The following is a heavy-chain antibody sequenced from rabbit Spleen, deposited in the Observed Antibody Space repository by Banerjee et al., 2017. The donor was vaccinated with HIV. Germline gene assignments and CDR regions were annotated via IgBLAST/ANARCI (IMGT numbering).Heavy chain of an antibody. CDR2: IYTVFNT. Sequence: QSLEESGGDLVKPGASLTLTCTASGFSLSTSDYMCWVRQAPGKGLEWIACIYTVFNTYYATWAKGRFTISKTSTTVDLKMNSLTAADTATYFCSRDADSGGLHYDLWGQGTLVTVS. D-gene: IGHD1-1*01. V-gene: IGHV1S40*01. CDR3: SRDADSGGLHYDL. J-gene: IGHJ4*01. CDR1: GFSLSTSDY.